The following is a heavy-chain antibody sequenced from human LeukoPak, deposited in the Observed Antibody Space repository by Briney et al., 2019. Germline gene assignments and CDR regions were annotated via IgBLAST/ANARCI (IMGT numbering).Heavy chain of an antibody. CDR1: GGSINSGSYY. D-gene: IGHD2-2*02. CDR3: ASLPWDIVVVPAAIPDY. Sequence: SQTLSLTCTVSGGSINSGSYYWSWIRQPAGKGLEWIGRIYTSGSTNYNPSLKSRVTISVDTSKNQFSLKLSSVTAADTAVYYCASLPWDIVVVPAAIPDYWGQGTLVTVSS. V-gene: IGHV4-61*02. CDR2: IYTSGST. J-gene: IGHJ4*02.